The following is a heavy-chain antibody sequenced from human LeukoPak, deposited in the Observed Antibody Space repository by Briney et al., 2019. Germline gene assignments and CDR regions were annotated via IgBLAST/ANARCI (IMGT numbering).Heavy chain of an antibody. CDR1: GFTSSSYS. Sequence: GGSLRLSCAASGFTSSSYSMNWVRQAPGKGLEWVSSISSSSSYIYYADSVKGRFTISRDNAKNSLYLQMNSLRAEDTAVYYCARAAIYSRSPGTFDIWGQGTMVTVSS. CDR2: ISSSSSYI. CDR3: ARAAIYSRSPGTFDI. J-gene: IGHJ3*02. V-gene: IGHV3-21*01. D-gene: IGHD4/OR15-4a*01.